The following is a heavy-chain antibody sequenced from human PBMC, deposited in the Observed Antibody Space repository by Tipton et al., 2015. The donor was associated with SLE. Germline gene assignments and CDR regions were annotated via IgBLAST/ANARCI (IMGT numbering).Heavy chain of an antibody. CDR1: GGSIYNYY. D-gene: IGHD6-13*01. V-gene: IGHV4-59*12. CDR3: ASVESSSWYGGYYFDY. J-gene: IGHJ4*02. Sequence: LRLSCTISGGSIYNYYWNWIRQSPGKGLEWIGHVYHSGSTIYNPSLKSRVTMSVDRSKNQFSLNLTSVTAADTAVYYCASVESSSWYGGYYFDYWGQGNLVTVSS. CDR2: VYHSGST.